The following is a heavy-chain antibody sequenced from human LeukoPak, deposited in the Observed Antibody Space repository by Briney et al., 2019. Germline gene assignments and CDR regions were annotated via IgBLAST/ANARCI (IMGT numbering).Heavy chain of an antibody. J-gene: IGHJ6*02. CDR1: GYTFTSYY. V-gene: IGHV1-46*01. Sequence: ASVKVSCKASGYTFTSYYMHWVRQAPGQGLEWTGIISPNSGSTTYAQKFQDRVTMTRDTSTSTVYMEVSSLRSADTAVYYCARVYSSGFNYGMDVWGQGTTVTVSS. D-gene: IGHD6-19*01. CDR2: ISPNSGST. CDR3: ARVYSSGFNYGMDV.